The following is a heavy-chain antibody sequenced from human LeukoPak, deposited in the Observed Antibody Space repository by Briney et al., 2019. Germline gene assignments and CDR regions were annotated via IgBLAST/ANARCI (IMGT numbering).Heavy chain of an antibody. CDR2: INHSGST. J-gene: IGHJ6*04. D-gene: IGHD3-10*01. V-gene: IGHV4-34*01. CDR1: GASFSGYY. Sequence: SETLSLTCAVYGASFSGYYWSWIRQPPGKGLEWIGEINHSGSTNYNTSVESQVTISGDTAKTQFSLTLRSVNATYTAVYYYARGYSYGSGRPSYSSFGMDVWGKGTTGTASS. CDR3: ARGYSYGSGRPSYSSFGMDV.